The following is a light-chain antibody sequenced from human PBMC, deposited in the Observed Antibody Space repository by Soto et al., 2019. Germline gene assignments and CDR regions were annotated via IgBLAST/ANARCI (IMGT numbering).Light chain of an antibody. CDR2: YDT. V-gene: IGLV3-21*04. J-gene: IGLJ7*01. Sequence: SYELTQAPSVSVAPGKTARITCGEDDIGTKSVNWYQQKPGQAPVLVIYYDTNRPSGIPERFSGSNSGNTATLTISRVEAGDEADYYCQVWDHKNDHAVFGGGTQLTVL. CDR3: QVWDHKNDHAV. CDR1: DIGTKS.